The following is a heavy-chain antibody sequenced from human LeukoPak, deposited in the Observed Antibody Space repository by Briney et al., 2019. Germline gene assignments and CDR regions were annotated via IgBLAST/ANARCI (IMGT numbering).Heavy chain of an antibody. V-gene: IGHV1-2*04. D-gene: IGHD3-10*01. CDR3: ARVPYYYGSGSSYYFDY. CDR2: INPNSGGT. J-gene: IGHJ4*02. Sequence: ASVKVSCKASGYTFTGYYMHWVRQAPGQGLEWMGWINPNSGGTNYAQKFQGWVTMTRDTSISTAYMELSRLRSDDTAVYCCARVPYYYGSGSSYYFDYWGQGTLVTVSS. CDR1: GYTFTGYY.